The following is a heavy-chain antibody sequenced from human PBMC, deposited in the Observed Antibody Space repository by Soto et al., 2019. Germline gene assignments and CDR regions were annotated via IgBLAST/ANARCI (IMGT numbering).Heavy chain of an antibody. D-gene: IGHD5-18*01. Sequence: QVQLVESGGGVVQPGRSLRLSCAASGFTFSRYGMHWFRQAPGKGLEWVAVIWYDGSNKYYADYVKGRFTISRDNSKNTLYLQMNSLRAEDTAVYYCARANSYGLDYWGQGTLVTVSS. J-gene: IGHJ4*02. CDR1: GFTFSRYG. V-gene: IGHV3-33*01. CDR2: IWYDGSNK. CDR3: ARANSYGLDY.